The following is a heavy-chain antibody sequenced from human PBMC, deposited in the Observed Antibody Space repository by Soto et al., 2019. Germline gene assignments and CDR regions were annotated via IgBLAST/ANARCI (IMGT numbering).Heavy chain of an antibody. Sequence: NPSETLSLTCTVSGGSISSGGYSWSWIRQPPGKGLEWIGYIYHSGSTYYNPSLKSRVTISVDRSKNQFSLKLSSVTAADTAVYYCASRPGGNSHFDLWGRGTLVTVSS. CDR2: IYHSGST. J-gene: IGHJ2*01. V-gene: IGHV4-30-2*01. D-gene: IGHD2-21*02. CDR3: ASRPGGNSHFDL. CDR1: GGSISSGGYS.